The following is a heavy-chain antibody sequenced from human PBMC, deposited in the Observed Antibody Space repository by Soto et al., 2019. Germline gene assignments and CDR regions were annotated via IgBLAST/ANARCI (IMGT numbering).Heavy chain of an antibody. V-gene: IGHV3-30*18. CDR3: AKDQVTYGMDV. J-gene: IGHJ6*02. D-gene: IGHD2-21*02. CDR2: ISYDGSNK. Sequence: QVQLVESGGGVVQPGRSLRLSCAASGFTFSSYGMHWVRQAPGKGLEWVAVISYDGSNKYYADSVKGRFTISRDNTKNTLYLQMNSLRAEDTAVYCCAKDQVTYGMDVWGQGTTVTVSS. CDR1: GFTFSSYG.